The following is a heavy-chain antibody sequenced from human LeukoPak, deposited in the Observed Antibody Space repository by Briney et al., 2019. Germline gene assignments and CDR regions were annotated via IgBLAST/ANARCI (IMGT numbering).Heavy chain of an antibody. CDR1: GFTFTSYA. V-gene: IGHV3-23*01. J-gene: IGHJ5*02. CDR2: ISGSGGST. Sequence: GGSLRLSCAASGFTFTSYAMSWVRQAPGKGLEWVSVISGSGGSTYYADSVKGRFTISRDKSKNTLYLQMKSLRAEDTAVYYCAKGRSATPVAATNHWGQGTQVTVSS. CDR3: AKGRSATPVAATNH. D-gene: IGHD2-15*01.